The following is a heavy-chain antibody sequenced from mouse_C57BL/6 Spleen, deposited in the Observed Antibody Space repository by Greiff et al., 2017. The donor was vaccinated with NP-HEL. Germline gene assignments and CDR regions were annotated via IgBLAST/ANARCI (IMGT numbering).Heavy chain of an antibody. Sequence: QVQLKESGAELMKPGASVKLSCKATGYTFTGYWIEWVKQRPGHGLEWIGEILPGSGSTNYNAKFKGKATFTADTSSNTAYMQLSSLTTEDSAIYYCARSFTTDYYWGQGTTLTVSS. CDR2: ILPGSGST. V-gene: IGHV1-9*01. D-gene: IGHD1-1*01. J-gene: IGHJ2*01. CDR1: GYTFTGYW. CDR3: ARSFTTDYY.